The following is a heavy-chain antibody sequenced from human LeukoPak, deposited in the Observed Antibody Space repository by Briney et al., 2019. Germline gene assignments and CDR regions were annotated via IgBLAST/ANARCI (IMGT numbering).Heavy chain of an antibody. CDR2: IIPIFGTA. V-gene: IGHV1-69*01. CDR3: ARENWNDLRIDY. CDR1: GGTFSSYA. Sequence: SVTVSCTASGGTFSSYAISWVRQAPGQGLEWMGGIIPIFGTANYAQKFQGRVTITADESTSTAYMELSSLRSEDTAVYYCARENWNDLRIDYWGQGTLVTVSS. J-gene: IGHJ4*02. D-gene: IGHD1-1*01.